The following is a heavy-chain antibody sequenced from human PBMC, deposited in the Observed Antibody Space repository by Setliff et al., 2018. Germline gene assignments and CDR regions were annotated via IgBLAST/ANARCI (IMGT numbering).Heavy chain of an antibody. J-gene: IGHJ4*02. CDR3: RFWSSYYKNDY. D-gene: IGHD3-3*01. CDR2: INQSGNT. CDR1: GGSFSDYY. Sequence: PSETLSLPCTVYGGSFSDYYWGWIRQSPGKRPEWIAEINQSGNTNYNPSLNSRVSVSVDTPTNQFSLKVFSVTAADTAVYYCRFWSSYYKNDYWAQGTLVTVSS. V-gene: IGHV4-34*01.